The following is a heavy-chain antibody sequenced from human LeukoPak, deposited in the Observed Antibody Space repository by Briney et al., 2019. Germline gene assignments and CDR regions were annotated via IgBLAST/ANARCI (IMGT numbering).Heavy chain of an antibody. CDR2: IIPIFGTA. CDR3: ARDKRYCSSTSCSYYFDY. J-gene: IGHJ4*02. Sequence: SVKVSCKASGGTFSSYAISWVRQAPGQGLEWMGGIIPIFGTANYAQEFQGRVTITADESTSTAYMELSSLRSEDTAVYYCARDKRYCSSTSCSYYFDYWGQGTLVTVSS. V-gene: IGHV1-69*13. D-gene: IGHD2-2*01. CDR1: GGTFSSYA.